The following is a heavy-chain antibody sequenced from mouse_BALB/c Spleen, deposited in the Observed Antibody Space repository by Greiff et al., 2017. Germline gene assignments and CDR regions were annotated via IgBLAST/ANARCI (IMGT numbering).Heavy chain of an antibody. V-gene: IGHV1-69*02. Sequence: QVQLQQPGAELVKPGASLKLSCKASGYTFTSYWMHWVKQRPGQGLEWIGEIDPSDSYTNYNQKFKGKATLTVDKSSSTAYMQLSSLTSEDSAVYYCARRVYGNYVDYAMDYWGQGTSVTVSS. CDR1: GYTFTSYW. CDR2: IDPSDSYT. D-gene: IGHD2-1*01. CDR3: ARRVYGNYVDYAMDY. J-gene: IGHJ4*01.